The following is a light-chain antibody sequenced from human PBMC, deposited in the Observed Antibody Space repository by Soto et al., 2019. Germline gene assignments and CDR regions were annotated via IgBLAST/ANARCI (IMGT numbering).Light chain of an antibody. V-gene: IGKV1-39*01. CDR1: ETITRY. Sequence: DIQMTQSPSSLSASVGERVIITCRASETITRYLNWYQSKPWKAPRLLISAASSLQTGVPSRFSRNYSGTDFTLTISSLQPEDLATYYCQQSYSNPLPFGGGTKVEMK. CDR3: QQSYSNPLP. CDR2: AAS. J-gene: IGKJ4*01.